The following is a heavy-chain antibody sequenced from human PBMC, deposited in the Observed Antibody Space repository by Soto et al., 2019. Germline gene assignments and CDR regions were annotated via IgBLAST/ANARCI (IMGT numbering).Heavy chain of an antibody. J-gene: IGHJ4*02. CDR1: GYRFTGYH. Sequence: GASVKVSCKASGYRFTGYHIHWVRQAPGQGLEWMGWVNPNSGGTYYAQKFQGCVIMTRDTSISTAYMELTRLTSDDTSVYYCARENIFGVVREYYFDYWGQGTLVTVSS. CDR3: ARENIFGVVREYYFDY. CDR2: VNPNSGGT. V-gene: IGHV1-2*04. D-gene: IGHD3-3*01.